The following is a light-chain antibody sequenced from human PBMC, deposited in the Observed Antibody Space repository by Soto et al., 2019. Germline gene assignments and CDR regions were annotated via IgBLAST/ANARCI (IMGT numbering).Light chain of an antibody. V-gene: IGLV2-23*03. CDR2: EGS. J-gene: IGLJ1*01. CDR3: CSYAGSSTFEDI. CDR1: SSDVGSYNL. Sequence: QSALTQPASVSGSPGQSITISCTGTSSDVGSYNLVSWYQQHPGKAPKLMIYEGSKRPSGVSNRFSGSKSGNTASLTISGLQAEDEADYYGCSYAGSSTFEDIFGTGTKLTVL.